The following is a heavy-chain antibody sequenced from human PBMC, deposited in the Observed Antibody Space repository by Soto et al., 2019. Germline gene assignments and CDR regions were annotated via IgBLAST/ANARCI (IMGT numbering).Heavy chain of an antibody. CDR2: ISSSSSYI. Sequence: LGGSLRLSCAASGFPFSSYSMNWVRQAPGKGLEWVSSISSSSSYIYYADSVKGRFTISRDNAKNSLYLQMNSLRAEDTAVYYCARDPYFNYYGSGVVDYWGQGTLVTVSS. V-gene: IGHV3-21*01. CDR3: ARDPYFNYYGSGVVDY. D-gene: IGHD3-10*01. J-gene: IGHJ4*02. CDR1: GFPFSSYS.